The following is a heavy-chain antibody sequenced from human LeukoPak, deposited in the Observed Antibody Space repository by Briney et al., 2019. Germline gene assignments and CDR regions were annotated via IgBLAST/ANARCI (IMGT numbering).Heavy chain of an antibody. CDR3: ARAPSIAAAQDFDY. Sequence: GRSLRLSCAASGFTFSSYAMHWVRQAPGKGLEWVAVISYDGSNKYYADSVKGRFTISRDNSKNTLYLQMNSLRAEDTAVYYCARAPSIAAAQDFDYWGQGTLVTVSS. D-gene: IGHD6-13*01. J-gene: IGHJ4*02. V-gene: IGHV3-30-3*01. CDR1: GFTFSSYA. CDR2: ISYDGSNK.